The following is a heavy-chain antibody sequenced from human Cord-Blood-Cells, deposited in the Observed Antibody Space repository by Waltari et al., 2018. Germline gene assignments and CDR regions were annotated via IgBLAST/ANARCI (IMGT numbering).Heavy chain of an antibody. J-gene: IGHJ4*02. V-gene: IGHV4-39*07. D-gene: IGHD2-21*02. CDR3: ARRGGGCGGDCYTFDY. CDR2: IYYSGST. Sequence: QLQLQESGPGLVKPSETLSLTCTVSGGSISSTSYHWGWIRQPPGKGLEWIGSIYYSGSTYYNPSLKSRVTISVDTSKNQFSLKLSSVTAADTAVYYCARRGGGCGGDCYTFDYWGQGTLVTVSS. CDR1: GGSISSTSYH.